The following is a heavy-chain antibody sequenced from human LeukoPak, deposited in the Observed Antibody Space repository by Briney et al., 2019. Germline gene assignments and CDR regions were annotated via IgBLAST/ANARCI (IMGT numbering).Heavy chain of an antibody. J-gene: IGHJ6*04. Sequence: GGSLRLSCAASGFSFSTYAMHWVRQAPGKGLEWVSAISGSGGSTYYADSVKGRFTISRDNSKNTLYLQMNSLRAEDTAVYYCAKEIQFGELYYYYYGMDVWGKGTTVTVSS. V-gene: IGHV3-23*01. CDR2: ISGSGGST. CDR3: AKEIQFGELYYYYYGMDV. CDR1: GFSFSTYA. D-gene: IGHD3-10*01.